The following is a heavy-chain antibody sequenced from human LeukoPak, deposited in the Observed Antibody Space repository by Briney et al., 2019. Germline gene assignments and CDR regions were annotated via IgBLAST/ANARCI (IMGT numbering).Heavy chain of an antibody. D-gene: IGHD3-3*01. Sequence: PSETLSLTCTVSGGSITTSSYYWGWIRQPPGKRLEWIGEINHSGSTNYNPSLKSRVTISVDTSKNQFSLKLSSVTAADTAVYYCARTYRLRFFHKPRFDPWGQGTLVTVSS. CDR1: GGSITTSSYY. CDR3: ARTYRLRFFHKPRFDP. J-gene: IGHJ5*02. CDR2: INHSGST. V-gene: IGHV4-39*07.